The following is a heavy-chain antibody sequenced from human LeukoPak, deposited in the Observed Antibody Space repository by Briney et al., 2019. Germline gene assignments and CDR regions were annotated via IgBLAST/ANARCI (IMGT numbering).Heavy chain of an antibody. J-gene: IGHJ3*02. CDR3: ARGRIAARNDAFDI. D-gene: IGHD6-6*01. CDR1: GGSISSYY. CDR2: IYYSGST. Sequence: SETLSLTCTVSGGSISSYYWSWIRQPPGKGLEWIGYIYYSGSTNYNPSLKSRVTISVDTSKSQFSLKLSSVTAADTAVYYCARGRIAARNDAFDIWGQGTVVTVSS. V-gene: IGHV4-59*01.